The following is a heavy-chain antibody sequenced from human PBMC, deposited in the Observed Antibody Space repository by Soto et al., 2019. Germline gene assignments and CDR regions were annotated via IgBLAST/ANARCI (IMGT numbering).Heavy chain of an antibody. CDR1: GFTVSSNY. V-gene: IGHV3-66*01. Sequence: GGSLRLSCAASGFTVSSNYMSWVRQAPGKGLEWVSVIYSGGSTDNADSVKGRFTISRDNSKNTLYIQMNSLRAEDTAVYYCARDRDFWSGYPPYYYMDVWGKGTTVTVSS. J-gene: IGHJ6*03. CDR3: ARDRDFWSGYPPYYYMDV. CDR2: IYSGGST. D-gene: IGHD3-3*01.